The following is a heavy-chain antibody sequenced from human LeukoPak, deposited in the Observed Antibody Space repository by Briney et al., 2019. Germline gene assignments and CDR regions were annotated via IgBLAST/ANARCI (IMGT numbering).Heavy chain of an antibody. CDR3: AKDWSYREPNHYFDY. Sequence: PGGSLRLSCAASGFTFSSYGMHGVRQAPGKGLEWVAVISYDGSIKYYANSVKGRFTIYRDNSKNTLYLQMNSLRAEDTAVYYCAKDWSYREPNHYFDYWGQGTLVTVSS. J-gene: IGHJ4*02. V-gene: IGHV3-30*18. CDR1: GFTFSSYG. CDR2: ISYDGSIK. D-gene: IGHD1-14*01.